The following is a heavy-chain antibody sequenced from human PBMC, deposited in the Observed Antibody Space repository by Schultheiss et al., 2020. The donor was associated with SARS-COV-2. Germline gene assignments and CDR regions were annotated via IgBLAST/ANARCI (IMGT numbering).Heavy chain of an antibody. D-gene: IGHD4-17*01. J-gene: IGHJ4*02. CDR1: GFTFSSYA. CDR3: AREEDYGDYYFDY. V-gene: IGHV3-30*14. CDR2: ISYDGSNK. Sequence: GGSLRLSCAASGFTFSSYAMHWVRQAPGKGLEWVAVISYDGSNKYYADSVKGRFTISRDNSKNTLYLQMNSLRAEDTAVYYCAREEDYGDYYFDYWGQGTLVTVSS.